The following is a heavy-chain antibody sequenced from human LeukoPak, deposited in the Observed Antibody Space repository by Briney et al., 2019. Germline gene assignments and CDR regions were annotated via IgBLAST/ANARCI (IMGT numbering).Heavy chain of an antibody. D-gene: IGHD3-9*01. Sequence: SQTLSLTCTVSGGSISSRDYYWRWVRQPPGKGLEWIGYIYYRGSPYYHPSLKNRVTISVEKPKNQFSLKLSSVTAADTAVYYGAGTLKGTYYDILTGYYRPSYFDYWGQGTLVTVSS. CDR2: IYYRGSP. CDR3: AGTLKGTYYDILTGYYRPSYFDY. J-gene: IGHJ4*02. V-gene: IGHV4-30-4*01. CDR1: GGSISSRDYY.